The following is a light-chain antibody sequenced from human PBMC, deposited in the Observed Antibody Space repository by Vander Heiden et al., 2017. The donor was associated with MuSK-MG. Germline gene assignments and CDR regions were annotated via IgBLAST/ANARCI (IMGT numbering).Light chain of an antibody. CDR2: STS. V-gene: IGKV1-9*01. Sequence: EIPLTQPPPLLPASVGDTVTTTCRASQGIRNYVAWYQQKPGKAPNLLIYSTSALQDGVPSRCSGGESGEEITTTSSGLQAEDFATYYCQQLKNYPVTFGEGTKVDIK. CDR1: QGIRNY. J-gene: IGKJ4*01. CDR3: QQLKNYPVT.